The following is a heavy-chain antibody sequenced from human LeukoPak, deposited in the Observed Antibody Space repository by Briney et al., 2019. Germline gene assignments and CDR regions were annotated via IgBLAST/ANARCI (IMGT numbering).Heavy chain of an antibody. CDR2: INPNSGDT. D-gene: IGHD2-2*01. J-gene: IGHJ4*02. Sequence: ASVKVSCKASGYTFTGYHMHWVRQAPGQGLEWMGRINPNSGDTNYAQKFQGRVTMTRDTSINTAYMELSGLRSDDTAVYYCARDYCSSTSCLFDYWGQGTLVTVSS. CDR3: ARDYCSSTSCLFDY. V-gene: IGHV1-2*06. CDR1: GYTFTGYH.